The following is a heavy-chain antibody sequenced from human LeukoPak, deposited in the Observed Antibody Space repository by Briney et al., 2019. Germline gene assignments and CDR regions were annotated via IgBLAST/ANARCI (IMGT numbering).Heavy chain of an antibody. V-gene: IGHV7-4-1*02. D-gene: IGHD6-19*01. J-gene: IGHJ6*02. CDR1: GYTSTSYA. Sequence: ASVNVSYKASGYTSTSYAMNWVRQAPGQGLEWMGWINTNTGNPTYAQGFTGRFVFSLDTSVSTAYLQISSLKAEDTAVYYCAREREWLAAYYYYGMDVWGQGTTVTVSS. CDR2: INTNTGNP. CDR3: AREREWLAAYYYYGMDV.